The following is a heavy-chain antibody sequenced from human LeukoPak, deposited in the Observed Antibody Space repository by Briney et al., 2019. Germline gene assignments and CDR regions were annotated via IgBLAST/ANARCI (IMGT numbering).Heavy chain of an antibody. Sequence: PGGSLRLSCAASGFTVSSNYMSWVRQAPGKGLEWVSVIYSGGSTYYADSVKGRFTISRDNSKNTLYLQMNSLRAEDTAVYYCAKDLAKKRAAAGPCDYWGQGTLVTVSS. D-gene: IGHD6-13*01. CDR2: IYSGGST. CDR1: GFTVSSNY. V-gene: IGHV3-66*01. J-gene: IGHJ4*02. CDR3: AKDLAKKRAAAGPCDY.